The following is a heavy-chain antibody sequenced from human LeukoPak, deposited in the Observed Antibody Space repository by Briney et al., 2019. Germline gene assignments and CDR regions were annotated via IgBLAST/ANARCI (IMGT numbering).Heavy chain of an antibody. V-gene: IGHV4-39*01. Sequence: SETLSLTCTVSGGSISSSGYYWGWIRQPPGKGLEWIGSIYYSGSTYYNPSLKSRVTISVDTSKNQFSLKLSSVTAADTAVYYCARGLHTTRYFDLWGRGTLVTVSS. CDR3: ARGLHTTRYFDL. CDR2: IYYSGST. D-gene: IGHD1-1*01. J-gene: IGHJ2*01. CDR1: GGSISSSGYY.